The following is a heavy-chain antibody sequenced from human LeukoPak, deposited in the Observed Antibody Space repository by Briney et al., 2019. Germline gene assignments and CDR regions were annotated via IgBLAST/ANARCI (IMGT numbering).Heavy chain of an antibody. CDR2: IGGSNGIT. D-gene: IGHD5-12*01. V-gene: IGHV3-23*01. CDR1: GFTFSIYL. Sequence: PWGSLRLSCAASGFTFSIYLMSWVRQAPGKGLEWVSVIGGSNGITFYVGSVKGRFTISRDNSKDTLYLQMNSLRAEDTAVYYCARNENSGWGYFDYWGQGTLVTVSS. CDR3: ARNENSGWGYFDY. J-gene: IGHJ4*02.